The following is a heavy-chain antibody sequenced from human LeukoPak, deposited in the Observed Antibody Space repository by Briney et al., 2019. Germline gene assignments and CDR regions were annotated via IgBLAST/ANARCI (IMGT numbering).Heavy chain of an antibody. CDR1: GFSFGDSA. J-gene: IGHJ4*02. Sequence: GGSLRLSCTASGFSFGDSAISWVRQAPGKGLEWIGFIRSRSYGGTTEYAASVKGRFTISRDNSRSAAFLQMNSLKTEDTAVYYCTRDLSPSGYCSGGSCLPFDSWGQGTLVTVS. CDR2: IRSRSYGGTT. CDR3: TRDLSPSGYCSGGSCLPFDS. V-gene: IGHV3-49*04. D-gene: IGHD2-15*01.